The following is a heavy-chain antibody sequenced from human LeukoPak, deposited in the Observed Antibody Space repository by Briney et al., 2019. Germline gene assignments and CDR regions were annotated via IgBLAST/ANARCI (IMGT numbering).Heavy chain of an antibody. J-gene: IGHJ6*02. CDR2: INTASET. Sequence: GGSLRLSCAASGFTFSSYDMHWVRQVIGKGLEWVSAINTASETYYPGYAKGRFTISRENAKNSLYLQMNSLRAEDTAVYYCARISSSWYLGMDVWGQGTTVTVSS. V-gene: IGHV3-13*01. CDR1: GFTFSSYD. D-gene: IGHD6-13*01. CDR3: ARISSSWYLGMDV.